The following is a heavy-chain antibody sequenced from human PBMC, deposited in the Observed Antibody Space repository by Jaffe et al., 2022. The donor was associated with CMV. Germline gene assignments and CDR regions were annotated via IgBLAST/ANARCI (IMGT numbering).Heavy chain of an antibody. CDR3: ARDRYYYDSSGYYYLDY. J-gene: IGHJ4*02. D-gene: IGHD3-22*01. CDR2: ISSSGSTI. CDR1: GFTFSSYE. V-gene: IGHV3-48*03. Sequence: EVQLVESGGGLVQPGGSLRLSCAASGFTFSSYEMNWVRQAPGKGLEWVSYISSSGSTIYYADSVKGRFTISRDNAKNSLYLQMNSLRAEDTAVYYCARDRYYYDSSGYYYLDYWGQGTLVTVSS.